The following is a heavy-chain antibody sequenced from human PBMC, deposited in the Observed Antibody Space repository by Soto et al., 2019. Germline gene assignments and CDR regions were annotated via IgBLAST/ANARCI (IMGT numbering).Heavy chain of an antibody. Sequence: QVQLQESGPGLVKPSGTLSLTCAVSGGSISSSNWWHWVRQSPGKGLEWIGEIYHSGNTNYNPPLRSRVTMSVDKSRNQFSLKVTSVTTADTAVYYCARGREGLDYWGQGTLVTVSS. CDR2: IYHSGNT. CDR1: GGSISSSNW. V-gene: IGHV4-4*02. J-gene: IGHJ4*02. CDR3: ARGREGLDY.